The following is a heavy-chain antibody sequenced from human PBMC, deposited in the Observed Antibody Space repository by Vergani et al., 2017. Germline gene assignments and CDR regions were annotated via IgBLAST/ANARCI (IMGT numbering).Heavy chain of an antibody. CDR3: ARGDYGDYVWGRYYYGMDV. Sequence: QVQLQESGPGLVKPSQTLSLTCTVSGGSISSGSYYWSWIRQPAGKGLEWIGRIYTSGSTNYNPSLKSRVTISVDTSKNQFSLKLSSVTAADTAVYYCARGDYGDYVWGRYYYGMDVWGQGP. J-gene: IGHJ6*02. CDR2: IYTSGST. V-gene: IGHV4-61*02. D-gene: IGHD4-17*01. CDR1: GGSISSGSYY.